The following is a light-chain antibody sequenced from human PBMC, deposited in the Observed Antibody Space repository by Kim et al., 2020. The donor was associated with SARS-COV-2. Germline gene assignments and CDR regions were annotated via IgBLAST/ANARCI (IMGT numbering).Light chain of an antibody. Sequence: APGKTATFTCEGNNVGIKSVRWYQQRPGQAPVLVMHDDSDRPSGIPERFSGSNSGNTATLPISRVEAEDEADYFCQVWDSTSDYVVFGGGTQLTVL. J-gene: IGLJ3*02. V-gene: IGLV3-21*03. CDR1: NVGIKS. CDR2: DDS. CDR3: QVWDSTSDYVV.